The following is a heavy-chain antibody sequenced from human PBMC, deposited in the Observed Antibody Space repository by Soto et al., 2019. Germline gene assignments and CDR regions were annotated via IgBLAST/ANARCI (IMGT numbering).Heavy chain of an antibody. CDR3: ARKGGHGSFDY. J-gene: IGHJ4*02. Sequence: EVQLVESGGGLVQPGGSLRLSCAASGFTFSSYDMHWVRQATGKGLEWVSAIGTAGDTYYPGSVKGGFTISRENAKNSVFLQLNSLGAGDTAVYYCARKGGHGSFDYWGQGTLVTVSS. CDR2: IGTAGDT. V-gene: IGHV3-13*01. D-gene: IGHD6-25*01. CDR1: GFTFSSYD.